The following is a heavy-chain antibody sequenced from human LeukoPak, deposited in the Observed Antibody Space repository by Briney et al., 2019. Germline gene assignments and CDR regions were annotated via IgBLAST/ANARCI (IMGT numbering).Heavy chain of an antibody. D-gene: IGHD2-2*01. CDR3: ARGRKVVPAATFDP. J-gene: IGHJ5*02. CDR1: GGSFSGYY. Sequence: SETLSLTCAVYGGSFSGYYWSWIRQPPGKGLEWIGEINHSGRTNYNPSLKSRVTISVDTSKNQFSLKLSSVTAADTAVYYCARGRKVVPAATFDPWGQGTLVTVSS. CDR2: INHSGRT. V-gene: IGHV4-34*01.